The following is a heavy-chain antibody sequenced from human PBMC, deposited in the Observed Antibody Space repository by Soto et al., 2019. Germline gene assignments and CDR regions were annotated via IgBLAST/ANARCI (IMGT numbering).Heavy chain of an antibody. Sequence: RLSCAASGVTFISYGMHWVGHAPGKGLEWVAVISYDGSNKYYADSVKGRFTISRDNSKNTLYLQMNSLRAEDTAVYYCAKDQAIQLWLPGDYYYYGMDVRGQGTKVIVYS. V-gene: IGHV3-30*18. D-gene: IGHD5-18*01. CDR1: GVTFISYG. CDR2: ISYDGSNK. CDR3: AKDQAIQLWLPGDYYYYGMDV. J-gene: IGHJ6*02.